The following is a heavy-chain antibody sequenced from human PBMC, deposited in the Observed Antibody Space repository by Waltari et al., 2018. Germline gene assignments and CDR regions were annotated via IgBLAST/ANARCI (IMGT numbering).Heavy chain of an antibody. D-gene: IGHD6-13*01. CDR3: AREVIAAAGLFDY. CDR2: INHSGST. V-gene: IGHV4-34*01. CDR1: GGSFSGYY. J-gene: IGHJ4*02. Sequence: QVQLQQWGAGLLKPSETLSLTCAVYGGSFSGYYWSWIRQPPGKGLEWIGEINHSGSTNYNPSLKSRVTISVDTSKNQFSLKLSSVTAADTAVYYCAREVIAAAGLFDYWGQGTLVTVSS.